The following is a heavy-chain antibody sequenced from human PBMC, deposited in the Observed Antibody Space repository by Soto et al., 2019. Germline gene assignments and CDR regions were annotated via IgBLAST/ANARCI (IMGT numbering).Heavy chain of an antibody. CDR3: ARGERWLQFSANY. CDR1: GGSINSADYF. CDR2: IYYSGST. D-gene: IGHD5-12*01. Sequence: SETLSLTCTVSGGSINSADYFWSWVRQPPGKGLEYIGYIYYSGSTYYNPSLKSRVTISMDTSKNQLSLRLTSVTAADTAVYYCARGERWLQFSANYWGQGTLVTVSS. J-gene: IGHJ4*02. V-gene: IGHV4-30-4*01.